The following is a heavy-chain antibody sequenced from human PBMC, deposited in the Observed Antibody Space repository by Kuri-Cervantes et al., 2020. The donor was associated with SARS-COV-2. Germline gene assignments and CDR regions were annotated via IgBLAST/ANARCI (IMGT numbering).Heavy chain of an antibody. V-gene: IGHV4-34*01. J-gene: IGHJ4*02. Sequence: SETLSLTCAVYGGSFNGYYWSWIRQPPGKGLEWIGEINHSGSTNYNPSLKSRVTISVDTSKNQFSLKLSSVTAADTAVYYCASRYCSSTSCYRTTGKYYFDYWGQGTLVTVSS. CDR2: INHSGST. D-gene: IGHD2-2*01. CDR3: ASRYCSSTSCYRTTGKYYFDY. CDR1: GGSFNGYY.